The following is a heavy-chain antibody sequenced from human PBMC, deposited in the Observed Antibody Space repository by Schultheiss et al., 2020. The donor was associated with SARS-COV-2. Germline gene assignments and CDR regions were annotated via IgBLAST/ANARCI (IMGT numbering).Heavy chain of an antibody. CDR2: IIPIFGTA. V-gene: IGHV1-69*06. CDR1: GGTFSSYA. Sequence: SVKVSCKASGGTFSSYAISWVRQAPGQGLEWMGGIIPIFGTANYAQKFQGRVTMTEDTSTDTAYMELSSLRSEDTAVYYCARTGYYGSGTYYNYWGQGTLVTVSS. CDR3: ARTGYYGSGTYYNY. J-gene: IGHJ4*02. D-gene: IGHD3-10*01.